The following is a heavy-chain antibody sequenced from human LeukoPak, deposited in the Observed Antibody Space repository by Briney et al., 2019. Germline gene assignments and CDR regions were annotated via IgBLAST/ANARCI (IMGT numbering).Heavy chain of an antibody. J-gene: IGHJ6*03. CDR1: GYSISSGYY. CDR2: IYRSGST. V-gene: IGHV4-38-2*02. CDR3: ARGDCSSTICYSPMDV. Sequence: SETLSLTCTVSGYSISSGYYWVWIRQTPGKGLEWIGSIYRSGSTNYNPSLKSRVTVSVDTSKNQFSLKVNSVTAADTALYYCARGDCSSTICYSPMDVWGKGTTVTVSS. D-gene: IGHD2-2*01.